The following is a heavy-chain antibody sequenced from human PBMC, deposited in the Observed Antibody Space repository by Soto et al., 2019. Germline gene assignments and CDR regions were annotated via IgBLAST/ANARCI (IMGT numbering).Heavy chain of an antibody. Sequence: GGSLRLSCAPSGFTVRSHWMHGFRQAPGKGLVWVSRIDTDGSRTNYADSVKGRFTMSRDNAKNTAFLQMNSLRSEDTAVYYCVQGYGGLDGWGQGTMVTVSS. D-gene: IGHD5-18*01. CDR1: GFTVRSHW. CDR3: VQGYGGLDG. V-gene: IGHV3-74*01. J-gene: IGHJ4*02. CDR2: IDTDGSRT.